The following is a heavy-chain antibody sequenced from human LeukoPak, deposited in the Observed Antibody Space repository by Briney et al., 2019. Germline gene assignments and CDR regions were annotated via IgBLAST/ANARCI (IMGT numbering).Heavy chain of an antibody. CDR1: GGSISSYY. CDR3: ARGTTVTSGGAFDI. J-gene: IGHJ3*02. V-gene: IGHV4-59*01. D-gene: IGHD4-17*01. Sequence: SETLSLTCTVSGGSISSYYWSWIRQPPGKGLEWIGYIYYSGSTNYNPSLKSRVTISVDTSKNQFSLKLSSVTAADTAVYYCARGTTVTSGGAFDIWGQGTMVTVPS. CDR2: IYYSGST.